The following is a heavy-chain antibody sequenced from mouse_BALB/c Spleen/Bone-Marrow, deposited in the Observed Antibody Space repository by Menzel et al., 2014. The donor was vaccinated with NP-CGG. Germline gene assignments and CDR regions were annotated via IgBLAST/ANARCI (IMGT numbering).Heavy chain of an antibody. CDR1: GYTFTSYW. D-gene: IGHD4-1*01. CDR3: ARDWDEAYYFDY. CDR2: INPSNGRT. J-gene: IGHJ2*01. V-gene: IGHV1S81*02. Sequence: QVQLKESGAELVKPGASVKLSCKASGYTFTSYWMHWVKQRPGQGLEWIGEINPSNGRTNYNEKFKGKATLTVDKSSSTAYMQLSSLTSEDSAVYYCARDWDEAYYFDYWGQGTTLTVSS.